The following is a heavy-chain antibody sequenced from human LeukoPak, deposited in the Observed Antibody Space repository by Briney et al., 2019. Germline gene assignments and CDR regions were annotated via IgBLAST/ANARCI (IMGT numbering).Heavy chain of an antibody. D-gene: IGHD3-3*01. CDR3: AKEDTIFGVAPPYFDY. CDR1: GFTVSSNY. V-gene: IGHV3-23*01. Sequence: GGSLRLSCAASGFTVSSNYMSWVRQAPGKGLEWVSAISGSGGSTYYADSVKGRFTISRDNSKNTLYLQMNSLRAEDTAVYYCAKEDTIFGVAPPYFDYWGQGTLVTVSS. CDR2: ISGSGGST. J-gene: IGHJ4*02.